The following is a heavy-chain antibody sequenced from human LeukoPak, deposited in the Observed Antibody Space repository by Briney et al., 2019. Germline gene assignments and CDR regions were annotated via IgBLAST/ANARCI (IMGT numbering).Heavy chain of an antibody. CDR1: GYTFTGYY. D-gene: IGHD2-15*01. J-gene: IGHJ3*02. Sequence: ASVKVSCKASGYTFTGYYMHWVRQAPGQGLEWMGWINPNNGGTNYAQKFQGRVTMTRDTSISTVYMELSRLRSDDTAVYYCARAVGYCSGGSCYTASAFDIWGQGTMVTVSS. V-gene: IGHV1-2*02. CDR3: ARAVGYCSGGSCYTASAFDI. CDR2: INPNNGGT.